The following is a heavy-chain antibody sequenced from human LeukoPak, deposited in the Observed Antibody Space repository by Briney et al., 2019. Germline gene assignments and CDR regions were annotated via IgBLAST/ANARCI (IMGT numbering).Heavy chain of an antibody. Sequence: ASVKVSCKASGGTFSSYAISWVRQAPGQGLEWMGGIIPIFGTANYAQKFQGRVTITADESTSTAYMELSSLRSEDTAVYYCASSGGSSRDAFDIWGQGTMVTVSS. D-gene: IGHD2-15*01. CDR3: ASSGGSSRDAFDI. CDR2: IIPIFGTA. J-gene: IGHJ3*02. V-gene: IGHV1-69*13. CDR1: GGTFSSYA.